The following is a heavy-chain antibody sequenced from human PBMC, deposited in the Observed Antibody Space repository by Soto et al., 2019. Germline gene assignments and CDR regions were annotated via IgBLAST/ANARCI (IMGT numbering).Heavy chain of an antibody. CDR2: IYYTGST. CDR3: PRALYYCGGNCSLDP. V-gene: IGHV4-61*01. CDR1: GGSVSSGNYY. Sequence: SETLSLTCTVSGGSVSSGNYYWSWIRQPPGKGLEWIGFIYYTGSTSYNPSLKSRVTISIDTSKNQFSLKLTSVTAADTAVYYCPRALYYCGGNCSLDPWGQGTLVTVSS. D-gene: IGHD2-21*02. J-gene: IGHJ5*02.